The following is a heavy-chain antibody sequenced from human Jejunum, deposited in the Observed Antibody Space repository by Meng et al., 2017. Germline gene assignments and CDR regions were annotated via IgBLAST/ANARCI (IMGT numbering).Heavy chain of an antibody. Sequence: QGQMQEAGPGLVKPSQTQSLTCTVSGASISSDGYYWNWFRQHPGKGLEWIGYIYNRGNTHYNPSLKSRVTMSVDTSKNHFSLELSSVTAADTALYYCAKDVNSGYDAFDIWGQGTVVTVSS. J-gene: IGHJ3*02. CDR2: IYNRGNT. V-gene: IGHV4-31*03. CDR1: GASISSDGYY. CDR3: AKDVNSGYDAFDI. D-gene: IGHD5-12*01.